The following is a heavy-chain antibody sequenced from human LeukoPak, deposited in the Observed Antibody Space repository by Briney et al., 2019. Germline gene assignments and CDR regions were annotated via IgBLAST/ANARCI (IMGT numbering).Heavy chain of an antibody. CDR3: ARGGYSFDY. V-gene: IGHV3-7*01. J-gene: IGHJ4*02. D-gene: IGHD5-18*01. Sequence: GGSLRLSCAASGFILSGYWMTWVRQAPGKGLEWVARLHADGVEQNYVDSVTGRFTMSRDNAKNSLDLQMNSLRVEDTAVYYCARGGYSFDYLGQGTLVAVSS. CDR1: GFILSGYW. CDR2: LHADGVEQ.